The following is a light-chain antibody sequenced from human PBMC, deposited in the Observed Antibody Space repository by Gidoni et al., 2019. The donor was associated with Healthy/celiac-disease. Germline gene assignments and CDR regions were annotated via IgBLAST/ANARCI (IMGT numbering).Light chain of an antibody. J-gene: IGKJ1*01. V-gene: IGKV1-5*01. CDR1: QSISSW. CDR2: DAS. Sequence: DIQMTQSPSTLSASVGDRVTITCRASQSISSWLAWYQQKPGKAPKLLIYDASSLESGVPSRFSGSESGTEFTLTISSLQPDDLATYYCQQYNSYSWTFXXXTKVEIK. CDR3: QQYNSYSWT.